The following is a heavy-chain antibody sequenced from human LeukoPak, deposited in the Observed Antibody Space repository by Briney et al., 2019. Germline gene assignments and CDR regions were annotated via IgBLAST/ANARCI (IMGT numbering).Heavy chain of an antibody. CDR2: IYYSGST. Sequence: SEALSLTCTVSGGSISSYYWSWIRQPPKKGLEWIGYIYYSGSTNYNPSPKSRLTISVDTSKSQFSLKLSSVTAADTAVYYCARVYWNYRAGWYFDLWGRGTLVTVSS. CDR1: GGSISSYY. V-gene: IGHV4-59*12. D-gene: IGHD1-7*01. J-gene: IGHJ2*01. CDR3: ARVYWNYRAGWYFDL.